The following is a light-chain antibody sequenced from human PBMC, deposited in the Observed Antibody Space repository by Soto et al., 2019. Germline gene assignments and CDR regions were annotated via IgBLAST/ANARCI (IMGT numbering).Light chain of an antibody. CDR3: QQSYSLPLT. J-gene: IGKJ4*01. Sequence: DIQMTQSPSCLSASVGDRVTITCRTSQSISRYLNWYQQKAVKAPKLLISAAADLKSDVPSRFSSRGAGTDFTLTINILQPEDFATYSRQQSYSLPLTFGGGTKVDIK. CDR2: AAA. V-gene: IGKV1-39*01. CDR1: QSISRY.